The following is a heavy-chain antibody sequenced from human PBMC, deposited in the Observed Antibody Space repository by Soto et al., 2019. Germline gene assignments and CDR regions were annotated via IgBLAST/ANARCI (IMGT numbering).Heavy chain of an antibody. CDR2: IFYSGST. CDR1: SGSISSTIYS. J-gene: IGHJ5*02. V-gene: IGHV4-39*01. CDR3: ARQCRGVTCHWFVP. Sequence: QLQLQESGPGLVKPSETLSLTCTVSSGSISSTIYSWDWIRQPPGKGLEWIGSIFYSGSTYYNPSLKSRVTISADTSKNRFSLTLTSVNAADTAVYYCARQCRGVTCHWFVPWGQGTLVTVSS. D-gene: IGHD2-15*01.